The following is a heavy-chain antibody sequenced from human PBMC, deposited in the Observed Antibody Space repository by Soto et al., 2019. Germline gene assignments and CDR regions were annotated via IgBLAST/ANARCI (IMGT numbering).Heavy chain of an antibody. J-gene: IGHJ4*02. D-gene: IGHD3-3*01. CDR2: IYHSGST. Sequence: SETLSLTCAVSGGSISSSNWWSWVRQPPGKGLEWIGEIYHSGSTNYNPSLKSRVTISVDKSKNQFSLKLSSVTAADTAVYYCARHLRSGSTLFFDYWGQGTLVTVSS. V-gene: IGHV4-4*02. CDR1: GGSISSSNW. CDR3: ARHLRSGSTLFFDY.